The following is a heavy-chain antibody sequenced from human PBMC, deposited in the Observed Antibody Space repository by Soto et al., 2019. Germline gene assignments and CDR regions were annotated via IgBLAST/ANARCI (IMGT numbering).Heavy chain of an antibody. V-gene: IGHV4-31*03. CDR2: IYYSGST. CDR3: ARGTPDYYDSSGYYHGYCDY. Sequence: SETLSLTCTVSGGSISSGGYYWSWIRQHPGKGLEWIGYIYYSGSTYYNPSLKSRVTISVDTSKNQFSLKLSSVTAADTAVYYCARGTPDYYDSSGYYHGYCDYWGQGTLVTVSS. J-gene: IGHJ4*02. CDR1: GGSISSGGYY. D-gene: IGHD3-22*01.